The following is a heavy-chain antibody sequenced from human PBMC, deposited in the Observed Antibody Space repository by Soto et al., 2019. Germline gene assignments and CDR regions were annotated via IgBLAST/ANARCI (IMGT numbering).Heavy chain of an antibody. D-gene: IGHD3-9*01. V-gene: IGHV2-5*02. CDR2: IYWDDDK. CDR3: AHSLHHLIRWRYSGHFDS. CDR1: GLSLSTRGEG. Sequence: QITLKESGPTVVKPTQILTLTCTFSGLSLSTRGEGVGWIRQPPGKALEWLGLIYWDDDKRYSPSLKSRLTITKDTSKNQVVLTMTNMDPVDTATYYCAHSLHHLIRWRYSGHFDSWGQGTLVTVSS. J-gene: IGHJ4*02.